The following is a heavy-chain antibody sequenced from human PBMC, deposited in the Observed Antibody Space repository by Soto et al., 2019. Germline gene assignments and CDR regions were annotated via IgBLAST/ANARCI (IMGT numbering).Heavy chain of an antibody. CDR2: ISGTASRT. CDR3: ARGGFIGTPPDY. J-gene: IGHJ4*02. CDR1: GFTPTTTP. Sequence: PGGSLRLSCAGSGFTPTTTPLSWVRQPPGKGLEWVTTISGTASRTYYVDSVKGRFFISRDNSKNTVTLQMNNLTLDDTAIYFCARGGFIGTPPDYWGQGTRVTVSS. D-gene: IGHD1-7*01. V-gene: IGHV3-23*01.